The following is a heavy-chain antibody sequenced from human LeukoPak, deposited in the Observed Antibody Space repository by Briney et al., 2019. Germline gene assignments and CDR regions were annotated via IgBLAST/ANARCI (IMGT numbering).Heavy chain of an antibody. J-gene: IGHJ6*02. Sequence: ASVKVSCKVSGYTLTELSMHWVRQAPGKGLEWMGGFDPEDGETIYAQKFQGRVTMTEDTSTDTAYMELSSLRSEDTAAYYCATDIPRRVRGVVYSSFGMDVWGQGTTVTVSS. CDR1: GYTLTELS. CDR2: FDPEDGET. D-gene: IGHD3-10*01. CDR3: ATDIPRRVRGVVYSSFGMDV. V-gene: IGHV1-24*01.